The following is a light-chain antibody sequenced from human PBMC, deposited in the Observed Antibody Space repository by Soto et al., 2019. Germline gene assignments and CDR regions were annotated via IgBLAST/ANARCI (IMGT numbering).Light chain of an antibody. Sequence: EIVLTQSPDTLSLSPWERATLYCRASQSVSSYLAWYQQKPGQAPRLLIYDASNRATGIPARFSGSGSGTDFTLTISSLEPEDFAVYYCQQRSNWPRTVGQGTKVAIK. CDR3: QQRSNWPRT. V-gene: IGKV3-11*01. CDR2: DAS. J-gene: IGKJ1*01. CDR1: QSVSSY.